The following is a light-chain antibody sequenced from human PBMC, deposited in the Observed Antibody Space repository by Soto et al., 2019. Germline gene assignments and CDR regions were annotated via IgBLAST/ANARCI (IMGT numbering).Light chain of an antibody. CDR1: RRDVGGYNY. Sequence: QSALTQPASVSGSPGQSITISCTGTRRDVGGYNYVSWYQQYPGKSPKLLIYEVTHRPSGVSNRFSGSKSGNTASLTISGLQAEDEADYYCSSFTSRFTFVFGTGTKLTVL. CDR3: SSFTSRFTFV. CDR2: EVT. V-gene: IGLV2-14*01. J-gene: IGLJ1*01.